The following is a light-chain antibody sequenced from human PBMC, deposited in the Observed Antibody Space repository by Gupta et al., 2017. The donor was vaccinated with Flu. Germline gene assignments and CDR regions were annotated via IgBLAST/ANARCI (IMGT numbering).Light chain of an antibody. CDR2: AAS. CDR3: HQANSLPALT. CDR1: QGIKTW. Sequence: SSVYASVGDRVTNTCRASQGIKTWLEWYKQKPRKAPKLLIYAASTWQNGVASRFSGSGCGKDFTLTISSRQQEDFATYYCHQANSLPALTFGQGTRLGIK. J-gene: IGKJ5*01. V-gene: IGKV1D-12*01.